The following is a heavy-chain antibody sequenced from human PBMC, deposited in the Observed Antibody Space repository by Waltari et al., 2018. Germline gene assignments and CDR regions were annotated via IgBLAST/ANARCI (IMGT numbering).Heavy chain of an antibody. J-gene: IGHJ3*01. CDR2: ISSGGSTI. CDR3: ARPLSGTYWLYAFDV. D-gene: IGHD1-26*01. Sequence: QVQLVESGGGLVKPGGSLRLSCAASRFVFGDYYMSWFRQAPGKGLGWISYISSGGSTIYYADSVKGRFTISRDDAKNSLYLQMNSLRAEDTAVYYCARPLSGTYWLYAFDVWGQGTTVTVSS. CDR1: RFVFGDYY. V-gene: IGHV3-11*04.